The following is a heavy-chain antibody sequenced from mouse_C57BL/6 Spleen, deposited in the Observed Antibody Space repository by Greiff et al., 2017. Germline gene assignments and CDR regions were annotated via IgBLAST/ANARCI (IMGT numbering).Heavy chain of an antibody. CDR3: ARGYGSSSAWFAY. D-gene: IGHD1-1*01. V-gene: IGHV3-1*01. Sequence: VQLQQSGPGMVKPSQSLSLTCTVTGYSITSGYDWHWIRHFPGNKLEWMGYISYSGSTNYNPSLKSRISITHDTSKNHFFLKLNSVTTEDTATYYCARGYGSSSAWFAYWGQGTLVTVSA. J-gene: IGHJ3*01. CDR2: ISYSGST. CDR1: GYSITSGYD.